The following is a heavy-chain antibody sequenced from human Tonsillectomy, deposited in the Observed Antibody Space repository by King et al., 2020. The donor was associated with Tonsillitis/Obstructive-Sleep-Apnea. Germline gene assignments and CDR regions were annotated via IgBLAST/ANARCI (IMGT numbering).Heavy chain of an antibody. J-gene: IGHJ4*02. CDR2: IYYSGST. Sequence: QLQESGPGLVKPSETLSLTGTVSGGSSSSYYWSWVRQPPGKGLEWIGHIYYSGSTNYNPSLKSRVTISMGTSKNQFSLKLSSVTAADTAVYYCAAQTLDFWSGNYYFDYWGQGTLVTVSS. CDR3: AAQTLDFWSGNYYFDY. D-gene: IGHD3-3*01. CDR1: GGSSSSYY. V-gene: IGHV4-59*01.